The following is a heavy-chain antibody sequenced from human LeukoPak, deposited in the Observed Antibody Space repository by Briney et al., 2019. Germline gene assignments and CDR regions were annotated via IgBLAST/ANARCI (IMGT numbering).Heavy chain of an antibody. CDR2: IYYSGST. J-gene: IGHJ4*02. CDR1: GGSISSSSYY. CDR3: ARVGDTTSFDY. Sequence: SETLSLTCTVSGGSISSSSYYWGWIRQPPGKGLEWIGYIYYSGSTYYNPSRKSRVTISVDTSKNQFSLKLSSVTAADTAVYYCARVGDTTSFDYWGQGTLVTVSS. D-gene: IGHD1-1*01. V-gene: IGHV4-39*07.